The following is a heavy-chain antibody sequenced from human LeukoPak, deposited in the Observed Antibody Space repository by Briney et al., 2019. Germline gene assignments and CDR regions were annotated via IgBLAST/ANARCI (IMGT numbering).Heavy chain of an antibody. V-gene: IGHV3-11*06. Sequence: GGSLRLSCAASGFMFSDYYMTWLRQAPGKGLEFISFISSSGSYTNSADSVKGRFTISRDNAKNSLYLQMNSLRAEDTAVYYCARVYGVLGSRDQQLLHWGQGTLVTVSS. J-gene: IGHJ4*02. CDR3: ARVYGVLGSRDQQLLH. D-gene: IGHD6-13*01. CDR1: GFMFSDYY. CDR2: ISSSGSYT.